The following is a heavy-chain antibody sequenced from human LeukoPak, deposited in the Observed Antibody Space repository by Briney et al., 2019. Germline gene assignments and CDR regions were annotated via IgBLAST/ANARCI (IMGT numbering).Heavy chain of an antibody. CDR1: GVSISSGSYY. D-gene: IGHD2-2*01. Sequence: SQTLSLTCTVAGVSISSGSYYWSWLRQPAGKGLEWIGHIYTSGSTNYNPSLKSRVTISVDTSKNQFSLKLSSVTAADTAVYYCARESDIVVVPAASTWGQGTLVTVSS. CDR3: ARESDIVVVPAAST. J-gene: IGHJ5*02. CDR2: IYTSGST. V-gene: IGHV4-61*09.